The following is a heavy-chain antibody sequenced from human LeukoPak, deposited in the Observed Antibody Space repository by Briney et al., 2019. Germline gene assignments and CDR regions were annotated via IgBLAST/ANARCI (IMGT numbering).Heavy chain of an antibody. D-gene: IGHD3-10*01. V-gene: IGHV3-23*01. J-gene: IGHJ4*02. CDR1: GFTFSSYA. Sequence: GGSLRLSCAASGFTFSSYAMSWVRQAPGKGLEWVSAISGSGGSTYYADSVKGRFTISRDNSKNTLYLQMNSLRAEDTAVYYCAKEHPMVRGSPGGPFDYWGQGTLVTVSS. CDR3: AKEHPMVRGSPGGPFDY. CDR2: ISGSGGST.